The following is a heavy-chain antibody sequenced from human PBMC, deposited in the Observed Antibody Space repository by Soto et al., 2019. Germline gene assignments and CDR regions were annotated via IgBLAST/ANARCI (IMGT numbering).Heavy chain of an antibody. CDR1: GFTFSSYA. CDR3: AKVGGIGIAAAGPFDY. D-gene: IGHD6-13*01. J-gene: IGHJ4*02. CDR2: ISGSGGST. Sequence: EVQLLESGGGLVQPGGSLRLSCAASGFTFSSYAMSWVRQAPGKGLAWVSAISGSGGSTYYADSVKGRFTISRDNSKNTLYLQMNSLRAEDTAVYYCAKVGGIGIAAAGPFDYWGQGTLVTVSS. V-gene: IGHV3-23*01.